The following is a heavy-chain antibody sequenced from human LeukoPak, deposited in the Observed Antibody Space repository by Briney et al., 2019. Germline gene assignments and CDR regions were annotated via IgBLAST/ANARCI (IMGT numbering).Heavy chain of an antibody. Sequence: PGGSLRLSCAASGFTFSNAWMSWVRQAPGKGLEWVGRIKSKTDGGTTDYAAPVKGRFTISRDDSKNTLYLQMNSLKTEDTAVYYCTTTNWNYRGFDYWGQGTLVTVSS. J-gene: IGHJ4*02. CDR3: TTTNWNYRGFDY. V-gene: IGHV3-15*01. CDR1: GFTFSNAW. D-gene: IGHD1-7*01. CDR2: IKSKTDGGTT.